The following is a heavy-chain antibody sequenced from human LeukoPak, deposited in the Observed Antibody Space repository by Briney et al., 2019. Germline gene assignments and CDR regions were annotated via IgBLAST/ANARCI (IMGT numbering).Heavy chain of an antibody. CDR1: GGSISSGGYY. J-gene: IGHJ4*02. V-gene: IGHV4-31*03. CDR2: IYYSGST. CDR3: AREGATGGYFDY. Sequence: SETLSLTCTVSGGSISSGGYYWSWIRQHPGKGLEWIGYIYYSGSTYYNPSLKSRVTISVDTSKNQFSLKLSSVTAADTAVYYCAREGATGGYFDYWGQGTLVTVSS. D-gene: IGHD5-24*01.